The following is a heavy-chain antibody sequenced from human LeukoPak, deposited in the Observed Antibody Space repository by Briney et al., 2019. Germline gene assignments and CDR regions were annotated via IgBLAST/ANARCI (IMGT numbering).Heavy chain of an antibody. D-gene: IGHD6-19*01. CDR1: GYTLTELS. CDR3: ATDGPRAVAGTNWFDP. CDR2: FDPEDGET. J-gene: IGHJ5*02. V-gene: IGHV1-24*01. Sequence: ASVKVSCKVSGYTLTELSMHWVRQAPGEGLEWMGGFDPEDGETIYAQKFQGRVTMTEDTSTDTAYMELSSLRSEDTAVYYCATDGPRAVAGTNWFDPWGQGTLVTVSS.